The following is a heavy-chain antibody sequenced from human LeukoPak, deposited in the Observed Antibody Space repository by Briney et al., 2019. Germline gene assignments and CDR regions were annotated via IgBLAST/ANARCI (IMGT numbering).Heavy chain of an antibody. D-gene: IGHD3-9*01. CDR2: ISAYTGNT. Sequence: ASETVSCKRSGYTFTRCGIILGRQPAGPGLGTMGCISAYTGNTNYAQNLPGRVTIHTARSTRTAFMHLTSLRSHDTYVYYCVRYYDMLNSYATINIDYWGQGTLVTVSS. CDR3: VRYYDMLNSYATINIDY. V-gene: IGHV1-18*01. CDR1: GYTFTRCG. J-gene: IGHJ4*02.